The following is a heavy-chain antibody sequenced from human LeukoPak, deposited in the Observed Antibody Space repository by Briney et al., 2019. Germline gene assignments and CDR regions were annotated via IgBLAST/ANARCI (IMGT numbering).Heavy chain of an antibody. Sequence: SETLSLTCAVYGGSFSGYCWSWIRQPPGKGLEWIGEINHSGSTNYNPSLKSRVTMSVDTSKNQFSLKLSSVTAADTAVYYCARERVYSSGWYAPYYYYYYMDVWGKGTTVTVSS. CDR2: INHSGST. CDR1: GGSFSGYC. D-gene: IGHD6-19*01. V-gene: IGHV4-34*01. CDR3: ARERVYSSGWYAPYYYYYYMDV. J-gene: IGHJ6*03.